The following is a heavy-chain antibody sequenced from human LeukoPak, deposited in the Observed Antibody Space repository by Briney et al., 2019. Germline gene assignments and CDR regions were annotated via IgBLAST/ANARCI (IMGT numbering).Heavy chain of an antibody. J-gene: IGHJ4*02. CDR3: AVSNRSSWSPFDF. CDR2: ISAYNGDT. Sequence: EASVKVSCKASAYTFTNYGISWVRQAPGQGLEWMGWISAYNGDTNYAQKLQGRVTMTTDTSTSTAYMELRSLRSDDTAVYYCAVSNRSSWSPFDFWGQGTLVTVSS. CDR1: AYTFTNYG. D-gene: IGHD6-13*01. V-gene: IGHV1-18*01.